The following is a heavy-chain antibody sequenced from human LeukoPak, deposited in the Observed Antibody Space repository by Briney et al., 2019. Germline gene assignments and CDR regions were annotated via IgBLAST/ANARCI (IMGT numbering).Heavy chain of an antibody. CDR1: GGTFSSYA. V-gene: IGHV1-69*06. Sequence: GASVKVSCKASGGTFSSYAISWVRQAPGQGLEWMGGIIPIFGTANYAQKFQGRVTITADKSTSTAYMELSSLRSEDTAVYYCARGEQWLHYYYMDVWGKGTTVTVSS. CDR3: ARGEQWLHYYYMDV. D-gene: IGHD6-19*01. J-gene: IGHJ6*03. CDR2: IIPIFGTA.